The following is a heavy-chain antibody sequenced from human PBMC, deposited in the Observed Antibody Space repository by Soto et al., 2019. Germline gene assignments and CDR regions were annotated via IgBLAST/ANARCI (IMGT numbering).Heavy chain of an antibody. V-gene: IGHV1-69*13. CDR3: ARHVRXYDYVWGSYRPQNWFDS. Sequence: SVKVSCKASGGTFTTYVISWVRQAPGQGLEWMGGTISVFGTSNYAQRFQGRVTITADEATSTAYMELSSLRSEDTAMYYCARHVRXYDYVWGSYRPQNWFDSWGQGTLVTVSS. CDR1: GGTFTTYV. CDR2: TISVFGTS. D-gene: IGHD3-16*02. J-gene: IGHJ5*01.